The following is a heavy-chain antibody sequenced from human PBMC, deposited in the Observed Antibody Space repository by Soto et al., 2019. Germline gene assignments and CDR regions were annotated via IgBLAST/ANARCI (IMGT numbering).Heavy chain of an antibody. CDR1: GVTFCRYS. V-gene: IGHV3-23*01. J-gene: IGHJ6*03. CDR3: AKGGCSGGSCYATVYYYYYMDV. CDR2: VRGSGGST. Sequence: GGSRRLSCAAPGVTFCRYSMSWVRPAPGEGVGWVSAVRGSGGSTYYADSVKGRFTISRDNSKNTLYLKMNSLRGEDTAVYYCAKGGCSGGSCYATVYYYYYMDVWGKGTTVTVSS. D-gene: IGHD2-15*01.